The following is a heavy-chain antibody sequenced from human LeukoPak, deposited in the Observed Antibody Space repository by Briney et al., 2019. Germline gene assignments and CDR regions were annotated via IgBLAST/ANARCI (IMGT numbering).Heavy chain of an antibody. J-gene: IGHJ4*02. V-gene: IGHV4-30-4*01. D-gene: IGHD2-2*01. CDR1: GGSISSGDYY. Sequence: SQTLSLTCTVSGGSISSGDYYWSWIRQPPGKGLEWIGYIYYSGGTDYNPSLKSRVSISVDTSKSQFSLRLSSVTAADTAVYYCARAKYQLPNFDYWGQGTLVTVSS. CDR3: ARAKYQLPNFDY. CDR2: IYYSGGT.